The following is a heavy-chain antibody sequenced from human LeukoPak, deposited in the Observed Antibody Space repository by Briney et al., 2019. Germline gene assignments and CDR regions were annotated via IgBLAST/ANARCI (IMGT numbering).Heavy chain of an antibody. D-gene: IGHD2-2*01. CDR2: ISYDGSNK. J-gene: IGHJ4*02. V-gene: IGHV3-30*18. CDR1: GFTFSSYG. CDR3: AKDPRVLNIVVVPAANAFD. Sequence: GGSPRLSCAASGFTFSSYGMHWVRQAPGKGLEWVAGISYDGSNKYYADPVKGRFTISRDNSKNTLYLQMNSLRAEDTGVYYCAKDPRVLNIVVVPAANAFDWGQGTLVTVSS.